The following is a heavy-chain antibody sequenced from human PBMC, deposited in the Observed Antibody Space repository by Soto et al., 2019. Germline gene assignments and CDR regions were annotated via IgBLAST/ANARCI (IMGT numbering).Heavy chain of an antibody. CDR3: AILTPITGVY. D-gene: IGHD5-12*01. CDR2: IIPMFGII. J-gene: IGHJ4*02. CDR1: GYTFSRYG. Sequence: SVKVSCKASGYTFSRYGITWVRQAPGQGLEWMGGIIPMFGIINYAQKFQGRVTITADRSTTTAYMELISLRSDDTAVYYCAILTPITGVYWGQGAQVTVSS. V-gene: IGHV1-69*10.